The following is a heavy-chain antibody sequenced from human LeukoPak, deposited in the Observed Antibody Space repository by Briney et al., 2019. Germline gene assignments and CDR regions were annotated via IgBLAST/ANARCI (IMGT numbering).Heavy chain of an antibody. CDR1: GYTFTGYY. D-gene: IGHD2-2*02. CDR2: INPNSGGT. V-gene: IGHV1-2*02. J-gene: IGHJ6*02. Sequence: ASVKVSCKASGYTFTGYYMHWVRQAPGQGLEGMGWINPNSGGTNYAQKFQGRVTMTRDTSISTAYMELSRLRSDDTAVYYCARDILGYCSSTSCYTNYYYGMDVWGQGTTVTVSS. CDR3: ARDILGYCSSTSCYTNYYYGMDV.